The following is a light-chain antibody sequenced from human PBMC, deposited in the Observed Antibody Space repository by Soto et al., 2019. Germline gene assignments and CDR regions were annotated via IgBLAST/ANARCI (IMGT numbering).Light chain of an antibody. CDR2: EAS. Sequence: EIVMTQSPATLSVSPGERATLSCRASQSISSNLAWYQQKPGQAPRLLIYEASTRATGIPARFSGSGSGTDFTLTISSLQSEDFAVYYCQQYNKWPLFGPGTKVDIK. CDR1: QSISSN. CDR3: QQYNKWPL. J-gene: IGKJ3*01. V-gene: IGKV3-15*01.